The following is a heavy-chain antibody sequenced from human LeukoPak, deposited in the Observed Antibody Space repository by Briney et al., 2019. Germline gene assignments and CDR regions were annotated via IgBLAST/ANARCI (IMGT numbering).Heavy chain of an antibody. Sequence: GASVKSSRKASGYTFTGYYMHWVRQAPGQGLEWMGWINPNSGGTNYAQKFQGRVTMTRDTSISTAYMELSRLRSDDTAVYYCARRFLEWSIDYWGQGTLVTVSS. CDR2: INPNSGGT. CDR3: ARRFLEWSIDY. J-gene: IGHJ4*02. CDR1: GYTFTGYY. D-gene: IGHD3-3*01. V-gene: IGHV1-2*02.